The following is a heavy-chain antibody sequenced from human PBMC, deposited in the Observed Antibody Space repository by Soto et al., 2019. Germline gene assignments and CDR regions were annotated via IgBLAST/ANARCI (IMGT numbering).Heavy chain of an antibody. CDR2: IYYSGST. CDR3: GRHVPARVGFDP. Sequence: QVQLQESGPGLAKPSETLSLTCTVSGGSMSNYYWSWIRQPPGKGLEWIGYIYYSGSTNYNPSLKCRVTISVDTSKNQFSLKLSSVTAADTAVYYCGRHVPARVGFDPWGQGTLVTVSS. V-gene: IGHV4-59*08. CDR1: GGSMSNYY. J-gene: IGHJ5*02.